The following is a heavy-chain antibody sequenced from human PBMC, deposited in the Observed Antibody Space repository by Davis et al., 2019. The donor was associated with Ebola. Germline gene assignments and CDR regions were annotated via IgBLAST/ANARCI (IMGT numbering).Heavy chain of an antibody. CDR2: IDPSDSYT. J-gene: IGHJ4*02. D-gene: IGHD2-2*01. V-gene: IGHV5-10-1*01. Sequence: GESLKISCKGSGYSFTSYWISWVRQMPGKGLEWMGRIDPSDSYTNYSPSFQGHVTISADKSISTAYLQWSSLKASDTAMYYCASHHRYCSSTSCSEIDYWGQGTLVTVSS. CDR3: ASHHRYCSSTSCSEIDY. CDR1: GYSFTSYW.